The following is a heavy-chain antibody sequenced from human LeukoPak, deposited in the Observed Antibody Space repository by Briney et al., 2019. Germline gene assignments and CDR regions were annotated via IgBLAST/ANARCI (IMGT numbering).Heavy chain of an antibody. J-gene: IGHJ4*02. D-gene: IGHD1-26*01. V-gene: IGHV4-61*02. Sequence: PSETLSLTCTVSGGSISSGSYFWAWIRQPADKGLEWIGRIYSSGNTNYNPSLRSRATISIDTSSNEFSLKLSSVTAADTAVYYCARDSGSYQNFDYWGQGTLVTVSS. CDR2: IYSSGNT. CDR1: GGSISSGSYF. CDR3: ARDSGSYQNFDY.